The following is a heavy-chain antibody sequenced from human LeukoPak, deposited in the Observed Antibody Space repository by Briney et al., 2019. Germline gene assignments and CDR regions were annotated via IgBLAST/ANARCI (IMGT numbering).Heavy chain of an antibody. CDR3: ARPRAMGTFDY. D-gene: IGHD5-18*01. CDR1: GGSISSSSYY. CDR2: IYYSGST. J-gene: IGHJ4*02. Sequence: SETLSLTCTVSGGSISSSSYYWGWIRQPPGKGLEWIGSIYYSGSTYYDPSLKSRVIISVDTSKNQFSLKLSSVTAADTAVYYCARPRAMGTFDYWGQGTLVTVSS. V-gene: IGHV4-39*01.